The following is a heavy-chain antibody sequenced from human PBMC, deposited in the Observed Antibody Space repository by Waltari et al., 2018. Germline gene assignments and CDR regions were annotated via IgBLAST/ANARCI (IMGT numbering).Heavy chain of an antibody. Sequence: QVQLVQSGAEVKEPGASVKVSCKASGYTFTRHYIHWVRQAPGQGLEWMGRLTPHTGGTYYSQKFQGRVTSTRDRSITTAYMEVSSLRSDDTAVYYCARDLVGSGWSIDYWGQGTLVTVSS. J-gene: IGHJ4*02. CDR1: GYTFTRHY. CDR2: LTPHTGGT. V-gene: IGHV1-2*01. CDR3: ARDLVGSGWSIDY. D-gene: IGHD6-19*01.